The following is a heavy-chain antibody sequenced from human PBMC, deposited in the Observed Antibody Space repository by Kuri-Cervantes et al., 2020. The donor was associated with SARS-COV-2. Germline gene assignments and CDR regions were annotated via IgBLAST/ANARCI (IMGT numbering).Heavy chain of an antibody. CDR1: GFTFSSYA. CDR3: ARGVEGIRFLEWLLSVLGGMDV. V-gene: IGHV3-30-3*01. J-gene: IGHJ6*02. CDR2: ISYDGSNK. Sequence: LSLTCAASGFTFSSYAMHWVRQAPGKGLEWVAVISYDGSNKYYADSVKGRFTISRDNSKNTLYLQMNSLRAEDTAVYYCARGVEGIRFLEWLLSVLGGMDVWGQGTTVTVSS. D-gene: IGHD3-3*01.